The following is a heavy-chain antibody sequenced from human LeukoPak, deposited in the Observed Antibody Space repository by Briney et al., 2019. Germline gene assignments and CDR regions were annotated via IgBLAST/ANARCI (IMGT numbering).Heavy chain of an antibody. V-gene: IGHV4-34*01. CDR2: INHSGSA. CDR1: GGPFSGYY. J-gene: IGHJ4*02. CDR3: ARARGDYYDSSGYYPAFDY. Sequence: SETLSLTCAVYGGPFSGYYWSWIRQPPGKGLEWIGEINHSGSANYNPSLKSRVTISVDMSKNQFSLKLSSVTAADTAVYYCARARGDYYDSSGYYPAFDYWGQGTLVTVSS. D-gene: IGHD3-22*01.